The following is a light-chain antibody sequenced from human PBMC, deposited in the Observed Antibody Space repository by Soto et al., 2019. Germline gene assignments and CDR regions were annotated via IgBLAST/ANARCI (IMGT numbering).Light chain of an antibody. CDR3: QQSSSTPPA. CDR2: AAS. Sequence: DIQMTQSPSSLSASIGNRDTITCRASQSIGTYLSWYQQKPWKAPNLLFYAASTLQSGVPSRFSGSGSGTDFTLTISSLQPEDLAIYCCQQSSSTPPAFGQGTRLEI. CDR1: QSIGTY. J-gene: IGKJ5*01. V-gene: IGKV1-39*01.